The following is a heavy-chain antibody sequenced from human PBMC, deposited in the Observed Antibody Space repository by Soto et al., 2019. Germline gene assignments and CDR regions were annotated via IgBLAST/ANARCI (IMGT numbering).Heavy chain of an antibody. V-gene: IGHV3-43*01. CDR2: ISWDGRST. Sequence: EVQLVESGGVVVQPGGSLRLSCAASGFTFDEYTMHWVRQPPGKGLQWVSLISWDGRSTYYADSVKGRFTISRDSSKNSLYLQMNSLRTEDTALYYCAKDRDNSYASRWGASHHWGQGTLVTVSS. J-gene: IGHJ5*02. CDR1: GFTFDEYT. CDR3: AKDRDNSYASRWGASHH. D-gene: IGHD5-18*01.